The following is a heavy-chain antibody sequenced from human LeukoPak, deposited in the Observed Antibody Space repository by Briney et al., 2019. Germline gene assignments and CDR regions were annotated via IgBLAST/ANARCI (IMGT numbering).Heavy chain of an antibody. D-gene: IGHD3-10*01. CDR3: ARDPDVYGSGSLVVY. V-gene: IGHV4-34*01. J-gene: IGHJ4*02. Sequence: SETLSLTCAVYGGSFSGYYWSWIRQPPGKGLEWIGEITHSGSTNYNPSLKSRVTISVDTSKNQFSLKLSSVTAEDTAVYYCARDPDVYGSGSLVVYWGQGTLVTVSS. CDR2: ITHSGST. CDR1: GGSFSGYY.